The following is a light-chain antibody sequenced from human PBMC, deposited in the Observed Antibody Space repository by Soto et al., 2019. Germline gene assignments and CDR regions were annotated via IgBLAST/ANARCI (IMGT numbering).Light chain of an antibody. J-gene: IGLJ3*02. CDR2: EVS. Sequence: SVLAQPAYVSGAPRQAITLSCTGTISDVGGYNYVSWYQQHPGKAPKLMIYEVSNRPSGVSNRFSGSKSGNTASLTISGLQAEDEADYYCSSYTSSSTRVFGGGTK. V-gene: IGLV2-14*01. CDR3: SSYTSSSTRV. CDR1: ISDVGGYNY.